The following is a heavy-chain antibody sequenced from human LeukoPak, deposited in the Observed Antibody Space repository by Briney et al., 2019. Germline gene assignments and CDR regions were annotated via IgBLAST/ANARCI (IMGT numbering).Heavy chain of an antibody. V-gene: IGHV3-74*01. CDR1: GFTFSNYW. D-gene: IGHD5-18*01. CDR3: ARKYSYGPLDY. CDR2: IYTDGSRI. Sequence: GGSLRLSCAASGFTFSNYWMHWVRQAPGKGLVWVSRIYTDGSRISYADSVKGRFTISRDNAKNTLYLQMNSLRAEDTAVYYCARKYSYGPLDYWGQGTLVTVSS. J-gene: IGHJ4*02.